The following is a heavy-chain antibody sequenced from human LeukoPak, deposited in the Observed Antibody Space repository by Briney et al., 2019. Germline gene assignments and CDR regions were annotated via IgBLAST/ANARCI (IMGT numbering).Heavy chain of an antibody. Sequence: SETLSLTCAVYGGSFSGYYWSWIRQPPGKRLEWIGEINHSGTTYYNPSLKSRVSISVDASKNQFSLRLTSVAAADSAVYYFAGGRLWLAHDYWGLGTLVTVSS. J-gene: IGHJ4*02. CDR3: AGGRLWLAHDY. D-gene: IGHD6-19*01. CDR2: INHSGTT. CDR1: GGSFSGYY. V-gene: IGHV4-34*01.